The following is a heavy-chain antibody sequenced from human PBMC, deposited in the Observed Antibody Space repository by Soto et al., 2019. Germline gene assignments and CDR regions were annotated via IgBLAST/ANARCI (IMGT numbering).Heavy chain of an antibody. CDR2: IYYSGST. CDR3: ARAMVRGVMVYYYYGMEV. V-gene: IGHV4-30-4*01. CDR1: GGSISSGDYY. Sequence: SETLSLTCTVSGGSISSGDYYWSWIRQPPGKGLEWIGYIYYSGSTYYNPSLKSRVTISVDTSKNQFSLKLSSVTAADTAVYYCARAMVRGVMVYYYYGMEVWGQGTTVTVSS. J-gene: IGHJ6*02. D-gene: IGHD3-10*01.